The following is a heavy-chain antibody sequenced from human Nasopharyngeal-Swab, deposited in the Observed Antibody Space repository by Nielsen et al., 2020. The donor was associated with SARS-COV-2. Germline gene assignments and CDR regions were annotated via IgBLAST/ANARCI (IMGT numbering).Heavy chain of an antibody. CDR3: AKEVEEVYYYGSGSYDY. V-gene: IGHV3-30*18. CDR2: ISYDGSNK. D-gene: IGHD3-10*01. J-gene: IGHJ4*02. Sequence: GGSLRLSCAASGFTFSSYGMHWVRQAPGKGLEWVAVISYDGSNKYYADSVKGRFTISRDNSKNTLYLQMNSLRAEDTAVYYCAKEVEEVYYYGSGSYDYWGQGTLVTVSS. CDR1: GFTFSSYG.